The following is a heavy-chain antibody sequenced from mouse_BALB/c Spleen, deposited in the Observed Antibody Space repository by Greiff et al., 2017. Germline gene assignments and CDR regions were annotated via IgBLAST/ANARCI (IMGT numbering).Heavy chain of an antibody. CDR3: NGRSYGAY. J-gene: IGHJ3*01. CDR2: IDPENGDT. Sequence: VQLQQSGAELVRSGASVKLSCTASGFNIKDYYMHWVKQRPEQGLEWIGWIDPENGDTEYAPKFQGKATMTADTSSNTAYLQLSSLTSEDTAVYYCNGRSYGAYWGQRTLVTVSA. CDR1: GFNIKDYY. D-gene: IGHD1-1*01. V-gene: IGHV14-4*02.